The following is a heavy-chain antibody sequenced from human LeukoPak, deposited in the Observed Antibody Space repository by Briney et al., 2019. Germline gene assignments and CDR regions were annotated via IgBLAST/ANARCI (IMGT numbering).Heavy chain of an antibody. CDR2: IYYSGST. D-gene: IGHD6-13*01. CDR3: ARGGGSSWYSLSAYDY. V-gene: IGHV4-59*12. Sequence: SSETLSLTCTVSGGSISSYYWSWIRQPPGKGLEWIGYIYYSGSTNYNPSLKSRVTISVDTSKNQFSLKLSSVTAADTAVYYCARGGGSSWYSLSAYDYWGQGTLVTVSS. CDR1: GGSISSYY. J-gene: IGHJ4*02.